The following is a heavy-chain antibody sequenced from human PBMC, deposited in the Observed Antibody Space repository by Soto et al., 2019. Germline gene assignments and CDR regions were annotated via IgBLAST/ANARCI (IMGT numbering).Heavy chain of an antibody. Sequence: GASVKVSCKASGGTFSSYAISWVRQAPGQGLEWMGGIIPIFGTANYAQKFQGRDTITADESTSTAYKELSSLRSEDTAVYYCARGIAAAVYGMDVWGQGTTVTVSS. J-gene: IGHJ6*02. V-gene: IGHV1-69*13. D-gene: IGHD6-13*01. CDR3: ARGIAAAVYGMDV. CDR2: IIPIFGTA. CDR1: GGTFSSYA.